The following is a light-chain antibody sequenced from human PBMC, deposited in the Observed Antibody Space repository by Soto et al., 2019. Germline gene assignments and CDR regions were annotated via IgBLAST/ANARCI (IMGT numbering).Light chain of an antibody. J-gene: IGLJ7*01. CDR3: AAWDDSLTGLV. CDR2: SNN. CDR1: SSNIGSNT. Sequence: QPVLTQPPSASGTPGQRVTISCSGSSSNIGSNTVNWYQQLPGTAPKLLIYSNNQRPSGVPDRFSGSKSGTSASLAISGLQSEDEADYYCAAWDDSLTGLVFGGGTQLTVL. V-gene: IGLV1-44*01.